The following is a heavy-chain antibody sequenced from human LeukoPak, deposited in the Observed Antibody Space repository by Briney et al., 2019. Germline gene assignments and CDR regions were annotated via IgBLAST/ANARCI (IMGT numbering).Heavy chain of an antibody. CDR2: IRYDGSNK. Sequence: PGGSLRLSCAASGFTFSSYGMHWVRQAPGKGLEGVAFIRYDGSNKYYADSVKGGFTISRDNSKNTLYLQMNSLRAEDTAVYYCAKVGCSSTSCYANYYYYMDVWGKGTTVTVS. CDR3: AKVGCSSTSCYANYYYYMDV. D-gene: IGHD2-2*01. CDR1: GFTFSSYG. J-gene: IGHJ6*03. V-gene: IGHV3-30*02.